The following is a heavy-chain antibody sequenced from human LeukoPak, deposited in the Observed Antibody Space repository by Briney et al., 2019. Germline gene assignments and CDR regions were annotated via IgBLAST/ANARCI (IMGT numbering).Heavy chain of an antibody. D-gene: IGHD4-17*01. CDR3: VREVSGDPWYNWFDP. J-gene: IGHJ5*02. Sequence: GGSLRLSCAASGFTFSSHWMHWVRQAPGKGLVWVSRINSDGSSTTYADSVKGRFTISRDNAKNTLYLQMNSLRAEDTAVYHCVREVSGDPWYNWFDPWGQGTLVTVSS. V-gene: IGHV3-74*01. CDR2: INSDGSST. CDR1: GFTFSSHW.